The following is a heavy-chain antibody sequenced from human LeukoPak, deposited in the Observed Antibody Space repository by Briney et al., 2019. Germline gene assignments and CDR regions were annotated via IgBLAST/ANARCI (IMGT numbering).Heavy chain of an antibody. V-gene: IGHV1-24*01. J-gene: IGHJ4*02. D-gene: IGHD6-13*01. CDR3: ATRTGGKGIAAAGYDY. CDR1: GYTLTELS. CDR2: FDPEDSET. Sequence: ASVKVSCKVSGYTLTELSMHWVRQAPGKGLEWMGGFDPEDSETIYAQKFQGRVTMTEDTSTDTAYMELSSLRSEDTAVYYCATRTGGKGIAAAGYDYWGQGTLVTVSS.